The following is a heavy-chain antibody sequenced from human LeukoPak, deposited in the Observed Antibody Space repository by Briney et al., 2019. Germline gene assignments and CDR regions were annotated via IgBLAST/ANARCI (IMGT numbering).Heavy chain of an antibody. CDR1: GGTFISYA. J-gene: IGHJ4*02. V-gene: IGHV1-69*05. CDR3: ARDLAAAGPAFDY. Sequence: SVKVSCKASGGTFISYAISWVRQAPGQGLEWMGRIIPIFGTANYAQKFQGRVTITTDESTSTAYLELSSLRSEDTAVYYCARDLAAAGPAFDYWGQGTLVTVSS. CDR2: IIPIFGTA. D-gene: IGHD6-13*01.